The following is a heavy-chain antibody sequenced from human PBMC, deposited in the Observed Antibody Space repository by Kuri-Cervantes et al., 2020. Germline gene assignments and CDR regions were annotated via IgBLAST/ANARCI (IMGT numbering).Heavy chain of an antibody. CDR3: AREGITMVRANWFDP. J-gene: IGHJ5*02. CDR1: GFTFRSYA. V-gene: IGHV3-23*01. D-gene: IGHD3-10*01. CDR2: ISGSGSTT. Sequence: GESLKISCAASGFTFRSYAMSWVRQAPGRGLEWGSAISGSGSTTHYADSVKGRFTISRDNSKNTLYLQMNSLRAEDTAVYYCAREGITMVRANWFDPWGQGTLVTVSS.